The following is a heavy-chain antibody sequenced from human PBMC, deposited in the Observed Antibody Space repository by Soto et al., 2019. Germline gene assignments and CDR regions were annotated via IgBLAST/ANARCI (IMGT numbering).Heavy chain of an antibody. V-gene: IGHV3-64D*08. J-gene: IGHJ4*02. D-gene: IGHD3-22*01. CDR1: GFTFSSYA. Sequence: PGGSLRLSCSASGFTFSSYAMHWVRQAPGKGLEYVSAISSNGGSTYYADSVKGRFTISRDNSKNTLYLQMSSLRAEDTAVYYCVKDHGTYYYDSRPRWFDYWGQGTLVTVSS. CDR3: VKDHGTYYYDSRPRWFDY. CDR2: ISSNGGST.